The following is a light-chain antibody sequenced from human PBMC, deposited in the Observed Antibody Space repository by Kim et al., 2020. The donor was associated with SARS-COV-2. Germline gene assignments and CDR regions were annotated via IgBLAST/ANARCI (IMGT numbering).Light chain of an antibody. J-gene: IGLJ3*02. Sequence: GQSFTISCTGTSSDIGNYNFVSWSQQHPGKAPKLLIYDVSKRPSGVSDRFSGSKSGNTASLTISGLQAEDEADYYCSSHIGSSTWVFGGGTKLTVL. CDR3: SSHIGSSTWV. CDR1: SSDIGNYNF. V-gene: IGLV2-14*04. CDR2: DVS.